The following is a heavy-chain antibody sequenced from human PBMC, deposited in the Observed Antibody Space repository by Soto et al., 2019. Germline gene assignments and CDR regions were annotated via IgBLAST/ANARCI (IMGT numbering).Heavy chain of an antibody. CDR2: IYYSGNA. CDR1: GASILSSGGYY. Sequence: SETLSLTCPVSGASILSSGGYYRIRIGPHPGKGLEWIGYIYYSGNAYYNPSLKSRVTISVDTSKNQFSLKLTSVTAADTAMYYCARYDSGALDYWGQG. D-gene: IGHD3-10*01. V-gene: IGHV4-31*03. J-gene: IGHJ4*02. CDR3: ARYDSGALDY.